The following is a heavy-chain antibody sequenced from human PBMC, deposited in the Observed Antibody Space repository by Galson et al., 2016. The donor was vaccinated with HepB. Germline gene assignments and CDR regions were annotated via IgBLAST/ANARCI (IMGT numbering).Heavy chain of an antibody. CDR1: GGSISSYY. Sequence: LSLTCAVSGGSISSYYWSWIRQSPGKGLEWIGHIYYSGTTYYNPSLKSRLTISIDTSENQFSLKLSSVNAADSAVYYCARVHYDSSGFFADYFDYWGQGTLVTVSS. CDR3: ARVHYDSSGFFADYFDY. D-gene: IGHD3-22*01. CDR2: IYYSGTT. J-gene: IGHJ4*02. V-gene: IGHV4-59*01.